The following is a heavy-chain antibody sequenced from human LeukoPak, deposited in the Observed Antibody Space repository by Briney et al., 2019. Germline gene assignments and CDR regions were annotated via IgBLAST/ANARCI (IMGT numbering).Heavy chain of an antibody. Sequence: GGSLRLSCAASGFTFSSYWMSWVRQAPGKGLEWVANIKQDGSEKYYVDSVKGRFTISRDNAKNSLYLQMNSLRAEDTAVYYCASLLISVGATRALDYWGQGTLVTVSS. CDR3: ASLLISVGATRALDY. CDR1: GFTFSSYW. V-gene: IGHV3-7*01. CDR2: IKQDGSEK. J-gene: IGHJ4*02. D-gene: IGHD1-26*01.